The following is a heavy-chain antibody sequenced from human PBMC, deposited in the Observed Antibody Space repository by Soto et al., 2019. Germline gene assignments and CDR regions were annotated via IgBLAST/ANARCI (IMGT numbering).Heavy chain of an antibody. V-gene: IGHV3-30*18. J-gene: IGHJ4*02. CDR2: ISYDGSNK. CDR1: GFTFSSYG. CDR3: AKVSSGYSYGYRDFDY. Sequence: GGSLRLSCAASGFTFSSYGMHWVRQAPGKGLEWVAVISYDGSNKYYSDSVKGRFTISRDNSKNTLYLQMNSLRAEDTAVYYCAKVSSGYSYGYRDFDYWGQGT. D-gene: IGHD5-18*01.